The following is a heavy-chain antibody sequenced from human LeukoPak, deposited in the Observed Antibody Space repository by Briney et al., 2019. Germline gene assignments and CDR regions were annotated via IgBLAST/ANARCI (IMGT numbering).Heavy chain of an antibody. CDR2: IIPIFGTA. J-gene: IGHJ4*02. CDR3: ARAWRGYSYGFPFDY. D-gene: IGHD5-18*01. Sequence: GSSVKVSCKASGGTFSSYAISWVRQAPGQGLEWMGGIIPIFGTANYAQKFQGRVTITTDESTSTAYMELSSLRSEDTAVYCCARAWRGYSYGFPFDYWGQGTLVTVSS. V-gene: IGHV1-69*05. CDR1: GGTFSSYA.